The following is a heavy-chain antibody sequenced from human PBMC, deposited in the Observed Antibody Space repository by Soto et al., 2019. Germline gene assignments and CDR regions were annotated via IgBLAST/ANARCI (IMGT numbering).Heavy chain of an antibody. J-gene: IGHJ6*02. CDR2: INPNSGGT. V-gene: IGHV1-2*02. Sequence: GASVKVSCKASGYTFTGYYMHWVRQAPGQGLERMGWINPNSGGTNYAQKFQGRVTMTRDTSISTAYMELSRLRSDDTAVYYCASGQYQLLYYYYYAMDVWGQGTTVTVYS. D-gene: IGHD2-2*01. CDR3: ASGQYQLLYYYYYAMDV. CDR1: GYTFTGYY.